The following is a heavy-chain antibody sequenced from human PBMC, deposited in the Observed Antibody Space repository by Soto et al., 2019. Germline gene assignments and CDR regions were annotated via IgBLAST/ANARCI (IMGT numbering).Heavy chain of an antibody. CDR2: ISSSGDSP. CDR3: ARNTSPPPPY. D-gene: IGHD1-1*01. J-gene: IGHJ4*02. Sequence: EVQLLESGGGLVQPGGSLRLSCAASGFTFSNYAMSWVRQAPGKGLEWVSAISSSGDSPYYADSVKGRFTVSRDNSKNTLYLQMNSLRVEDTARYYCARNTSPPPPYWGQGTLVTVSS. CDR1: GFTFSNYA. V-gene: IGHV3-23*01.